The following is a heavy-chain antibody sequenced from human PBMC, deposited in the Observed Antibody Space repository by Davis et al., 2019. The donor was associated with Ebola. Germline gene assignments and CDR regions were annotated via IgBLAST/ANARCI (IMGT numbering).Heavy chain of an antibody. CDR3: ARAHDFWSGYYLDY. J-gene: IGHJ4*02. Sequence: GESLKLSCAASGFTFSSYWMHWVRQAPGKGLVWVSRINSDGSSTSYADSVKGRFTISRDNAKNTLYLQMNSLRAEDTAVYYCARAHDFWSGYYLDYWGQRTLVTVSS. CDR2: INSDGSST. CDR1: GFTFSSYW. D-gene: IGHD3-3*01. V-gene: IGHV3-74*01.